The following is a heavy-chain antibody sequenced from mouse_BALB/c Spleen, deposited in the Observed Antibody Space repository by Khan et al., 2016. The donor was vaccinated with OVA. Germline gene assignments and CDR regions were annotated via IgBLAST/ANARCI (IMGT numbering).Heavy chain of an antibody. CDR3: ARRGWLSLWYLDV. Sequence: EVKLLESGGGLVQPGGSLKLSCAASGFVFSRFWMSWVRQAPGKGLEWIGEIYPDSSTINYTPSLKDQFIISRDNAKNTLYLQMSKVRSEDTALYYWARRGWLSLWYLDVWGAGTTVTVSS. CDR1: GFVFSRFW. J-gene: IGHJ1*01. D-gene: IGHD1-1*02. CDR2: IYPDSSTI. V-gene: IGHV4-1*02.